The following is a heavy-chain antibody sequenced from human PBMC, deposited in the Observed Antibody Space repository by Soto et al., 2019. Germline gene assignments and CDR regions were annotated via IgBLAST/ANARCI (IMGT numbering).Heavy chain of an antibody. CDR3: ARLHYGDYPY. Sequence: GGSLRLSCAASGFTVSSNYMSWVRQAPGKGLEWVSIIYSGGSTNYADSVKGRFTISRDNSKNTLYLQMNSLRAEDTAVYYCARLHYGDYPYWGQGTLVTVSS. CDR1: GFTVSSNY. D-gene: IGHD4-17*01. CDR2: IYSGGST. V-gene: IGHV3-53*01. J-gene: IGHJ4*02.